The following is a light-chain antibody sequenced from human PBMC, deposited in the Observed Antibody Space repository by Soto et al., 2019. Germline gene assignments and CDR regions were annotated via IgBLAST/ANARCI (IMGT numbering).Light chain of an antibody. CDR1: QSVSSY. Sequence: EILLTQSPATLSLSPGERATLSCRASQSVSSYLAWYQQKPGQAPRLLIYDASNRATGIPARFSGSGSGTDFTLTFCSLEPEDFAVYYCQQRSLRTFGGGTKMDIK. CDR2: DAS. J-gene: IGKJ4*01. V-gene: IGKV3-11*01. CDR3: QQRSLRT.